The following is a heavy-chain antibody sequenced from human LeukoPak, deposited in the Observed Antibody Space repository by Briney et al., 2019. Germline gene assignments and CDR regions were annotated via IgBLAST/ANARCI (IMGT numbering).Heavy chain of an antibody. CDR3: ATTFVANAFDV. Sequence: ASVKVSCKASGYTFTGYYMNWVRQAPGQGLEWMGRINPNSGGTNYAQKFQGRVTMTRDTSISTAYMELSSLRSDDSAVYYCATTFVANAFDVWGQGAMVTVSS. D-gene: IGHD2-21*01. CDR1: GYTFTGYY. V-gene: IGHV1-2*06. J-gene: IGHJ3*01. CDR2: INPNSGGT.